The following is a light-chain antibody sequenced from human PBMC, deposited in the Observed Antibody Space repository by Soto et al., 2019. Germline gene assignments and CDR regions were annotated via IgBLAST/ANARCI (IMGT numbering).Light chain of an antibody. Sequence: QSALTQPASVSGSPGQSITFSCTGTSSDVGVYNYVSWYQQHPGKAPKLMIYEVSNRPSGVSNRFSGSKSGNTASLTISGLQAEDEADYYCSSYTSSSPGVFGTGTKVTVL. J-gene: IGLJ1*01. CDR1: SSDVGVYNY. CDR3: SSYTSSSPGV. V-gene: IGLV2-14*01. CDR2: EVS.